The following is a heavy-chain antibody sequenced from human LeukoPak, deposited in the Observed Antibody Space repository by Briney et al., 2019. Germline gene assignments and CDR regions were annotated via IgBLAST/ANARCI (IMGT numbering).Heavy chain of an antibody. J-gene: IGHJ4*02. CDR3: TTGHSGGWDGFDC. CDR1: GFTFSNAW. V-gene: IGHV3-15*01. CDR2: IRSKTDGGTT. D-gene: IGHD6-19*01. Sequence: GGSLRLSCAASGFTFSNAWMSWVRQTPGKGLEWVGRIRSKTDGGTTDYAAPVKGRFTISRDDSKNTLYLQMNSLKIEDTAVYYCTTGHSGGWDGFDCWGQGTLVTVSS.